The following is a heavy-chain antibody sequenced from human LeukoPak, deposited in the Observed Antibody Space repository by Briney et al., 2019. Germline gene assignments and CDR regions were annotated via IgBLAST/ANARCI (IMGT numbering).Heavy chain of an antibody. V-gene: IGHV3-48*03. CDR2: ISSSGSTI. CDR1: GFTFSSYE. J-gene: IGHJ4*02. Sequence: GGSLRLSCAASGFTFSSYEMNWVRQAPGKGLEWVSYISSSGSTIYYADSVKGRFTISRDNSKNTVYLQMNSLRTEDTAVYYCARSLTMVRAYDYWGQGTLVTVSS. D-gene: IGHD3-10*01. CDR3: ARSLTMVRAYDY.